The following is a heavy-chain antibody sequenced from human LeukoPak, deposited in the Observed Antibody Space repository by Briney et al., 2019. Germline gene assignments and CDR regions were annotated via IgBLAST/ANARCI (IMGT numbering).Heavy chain of an antibody. CDR2: INPSGGST. CDR3: ARDSTPLAAAGIVYVAFDI. CDR1: GYTFTSYY. J-gene: IGHJ3*02. D-gene: IGHD6-13*01. Sequence: GASVKVSCKASGYTFTSYYMHWVRQAPGQGLEWMGIINPSGGSTSYAQKFQGRVTMTRDTSTSTVYMELSSLRSEDTAVYYCARDSTPLAAAGIVYVAFDIWGQGTMVTVSS. V-gene: IGHV1-46*01.